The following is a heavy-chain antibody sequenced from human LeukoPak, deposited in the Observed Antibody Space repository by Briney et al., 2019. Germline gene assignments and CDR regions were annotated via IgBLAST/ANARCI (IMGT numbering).Heavy chain of an antibody. CDR3: AKGRFGFDY. CDR2: ISYDGSNK. V-gene: IGHV3-30*18. CDR1: GFTFSSYG. J-gene: IGHJ4*02. Sequence: PGGSLRLSCAASGFTFSSYGMHWVRQAPGKGMEWVAVISYDGSNKYYADSVKGRFTISRDNSKNTLYLQMNSLRAEDTAVYYCAKGRFGFDYWGQGTLVTVSS. D-gene: IGHD3-10*01.